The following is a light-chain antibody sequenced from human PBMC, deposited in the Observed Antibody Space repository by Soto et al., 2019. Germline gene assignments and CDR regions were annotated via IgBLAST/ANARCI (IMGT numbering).Light chain of an antibody. J-gene: IGKJ5*01. CDR3: MQSTQLPPT. V-gene: IGKV2D-29*02. CDR1: QSLLHITGETF. CDR2: EVS. Sequence: DVVMTQTPLSLSVAPGQPASISCKSSQSLLHITGETFLFWYXQKQGQSPQXLIYEVSTRVSGVPDRFSGSGSGTDFTIEISRVETDDVAIYDCMQSTQLPPTFGQGTRLEIK.